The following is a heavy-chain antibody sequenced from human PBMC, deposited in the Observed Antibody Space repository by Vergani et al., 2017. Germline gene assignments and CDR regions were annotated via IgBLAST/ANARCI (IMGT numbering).Heavy chain of an antibody. CDR1: FDSIRNLY. V-gene: IGHV4-59*11. D-gene: IGHD6-19*01. CDR3: TRLGAVAGMGGDY. CDR2: IHYSENT. J-gene: IGHJ4*02. Sequence: QVQLQESGPGLVKSSETLSLTCSVSFDSIRNLYCNCIRQPPGKELEWIGSIHYSENTNYNPSLKTRVTISVDTSKNQFSLTLTSVTAADTAVYYCTRLGAVAGMGGDYWGQVTLVTVSS.